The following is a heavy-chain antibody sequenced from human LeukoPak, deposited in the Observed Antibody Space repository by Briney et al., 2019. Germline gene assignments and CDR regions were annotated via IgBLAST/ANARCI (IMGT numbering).Heavy chain of an antibody. CDR3: ARGCRSGYCVLTN. CDR1: GGSISSGDYY. V-gene: IGHV4-30-4*01. CDR2: INHSGST. J-gene: IGHJ4*02. Sequence: SQTLSLTCTVSGGSISSGDYYWSWIRQPPGKGLEWIGEINHSGSTNYNPSLKSRVTISVDTSKNQFSLKLSSVTAADTAVYYCARGCRSGYCVLTNWGQGTLVTVSS. D-gene: IGHD3-22*01.